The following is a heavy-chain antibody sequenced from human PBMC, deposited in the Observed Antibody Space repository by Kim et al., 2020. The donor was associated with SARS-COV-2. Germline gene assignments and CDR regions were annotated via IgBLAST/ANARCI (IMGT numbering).Heavy chain of an antibody. CDR2: ISGTTPYT. CDR1: GFIFNKYG. CDR3: ARGVFDF. Sequence: GGSLRLSCVASGFIFNKYGMIWVRQAPGKGLEWVSSISGTTPYTHYADSVKGRFTITRDDSKKTLYLQLNSLTVEDTAIYFWARGVFDFWGQGVLVTVS. J-gene: IGHJ4*02. V-gene: IGHV3-21*01.